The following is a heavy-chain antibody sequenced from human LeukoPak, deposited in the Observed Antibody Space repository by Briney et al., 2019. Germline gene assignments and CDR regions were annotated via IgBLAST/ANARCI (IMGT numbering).Heavy chain of an antibody. CDR2: IIPILGIA. CDR3: ARSPGSGSYSNWFDP. CDR1: GGTFSSYA. D-gene: IGHD1-26*01. J-gene: IGHJ5*02. V-gene: IGHV1-69*04. Sequence: SVKVSCKASGGTFSSYAISWVRQAPGQGLEWMGRIIPILGIANYAQKFQGRVTITADKSTSTAYMELSSLGSEDTAVYYCARSPGSGSYSNWFDPWGQGTLVTVSS.